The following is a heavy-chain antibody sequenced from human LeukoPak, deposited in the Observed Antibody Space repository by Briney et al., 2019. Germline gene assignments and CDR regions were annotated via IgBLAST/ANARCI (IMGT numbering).Heavy chain of an antibody. D-gene: IGHD3-3*01. J-gene: IGHJ5*02. CDR1: GFTFSSYA. CDR3: ARVYYASWSGQPLSQHWLDP. CDR2: IRSTGSST. Sequence: GGSLRLSCAASGFTFSSYAMSWVRQAPGKGLEWVSYIRSTGSSTAYADSVKGRFAISRDNAKNSLYLQMNGLRVEDTAVYYCARVYYASWSGQPLSQHWLDPWGQGTLVTVSS. V-gene: IGHV3-48*03.